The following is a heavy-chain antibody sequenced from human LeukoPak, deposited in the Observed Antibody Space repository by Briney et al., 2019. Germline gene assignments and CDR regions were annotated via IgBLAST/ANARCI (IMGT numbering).Heavy chain of an antibody. CDR3: ARHVRGVIN. V-gene: IGHV4-39*07. CDR1: GGSISSSSYY. J-gene: IGHJ4*02. D-gene: IGHD3-10*01. Sequence: SETLSLTCTVSGGSISSSSYYWGWIRQPPGKGLEWIGSIYYSGSTYYNPSLKSRVTISVDTSKNQFSLKLSSVTAADTAVYYCARHVRGVINWGQGTLVTVSS. CDR2: IYYSGST.